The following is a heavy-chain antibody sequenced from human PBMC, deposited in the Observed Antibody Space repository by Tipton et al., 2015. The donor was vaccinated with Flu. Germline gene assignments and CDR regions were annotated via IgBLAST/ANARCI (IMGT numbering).Heavy chain of an antibody. D-gene: IGHD2-21*01. Sequence: SLRLSCATSGFMFSHYWMNWVRQAPGKGLEWVAVISYDGSNKYYADSVKGRFTISRDNSKNTLYLQMNSLRAEDTAVYYCARDYSMVLPYYFDYWGQGTLVTVSS. CDR2: ISYDGSNK. CDR3: ARDYSMVLPYYFDY. CDR1: GFMFSHYW. J-gene: IGHJ4*02. V-gene: IGHV3-30*03.